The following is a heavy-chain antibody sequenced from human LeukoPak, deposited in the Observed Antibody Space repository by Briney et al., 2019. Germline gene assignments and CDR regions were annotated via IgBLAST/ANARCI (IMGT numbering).Heavy chain of an antibody. J-gene: IGHJ6*02. V-gene: IGHV3-30*04. CDR3: ARCIVVIPVVRGGGYYGMDV. Sequence: PGGSLRLSCAASGFTFNIYSMHWIRQDPGKGLEWVAVISPDGSSENYADSVRGRFTISRDNAKKTLYLQLNSLRPEDTAVYYCARCIVVIPVVRGGGYYGMDVWGQGTTVTVSS. D-gene: IGHD2-2*01. CDR1: GFTFNIYS. CDR2: ISPDGSSE.